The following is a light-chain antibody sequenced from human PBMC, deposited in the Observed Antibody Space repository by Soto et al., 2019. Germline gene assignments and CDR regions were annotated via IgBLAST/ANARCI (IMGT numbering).Light chain of an antibody. V-gene: IGLV4-69*01. CDR3: PNSGTGIVV. J-gene: IGLJ2*01. CDR2: LNSDGSH. Sequence: QLVLTQSPSASASLGASVKLTCTLSSGHSSYAIAWPQQQPEKGPRYLMKLNSDGSHSKGDVIPDRFSGSSSGAERYLTIASLPSEDAADYYCPNSGTGIVVFGGGTKLTVL. CDR1: SGHSSYA.